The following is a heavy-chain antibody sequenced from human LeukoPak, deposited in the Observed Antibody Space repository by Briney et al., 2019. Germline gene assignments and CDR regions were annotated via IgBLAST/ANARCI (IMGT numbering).Heavy chain of an antibody. D-gene: IGHD5-24*01. J-gene: IGHJ4*02. CDR2: INPNSGGT. CDR3: ARDGAKRRDGYDY. Sequence: ASVKVSCKASGYTFTGYYMHWVRQAPGQGLEWMGWINPNSGGTNYAQKFQGRVTMTRDTSISTAYMELSRLRPDDTAVYYCARDGAKRRDGYDYWGQGTLVTVSS. CDR1: GYTFTGYY. V-gene: IGHV1-2*02.